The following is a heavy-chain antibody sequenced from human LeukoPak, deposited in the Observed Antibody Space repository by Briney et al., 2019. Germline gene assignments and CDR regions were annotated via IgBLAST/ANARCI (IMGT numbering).Heavy chain of an antibody. V-gene: IGHV4-59*01. CDR2: IYYSGST. D-gene: IGHD3-10*01. CDR3: AREPPESRYGSGRGIDY. J-gene: IGHJ4*02. Sequence: PSETLSLTCTVSGGSISSYCWSWIRQPPGKGLEWIGYIYYSGSTNYNPSLKSRVTISVDTSKNQFSLKLSSVTAADTAVYYCAREPPESRYGSGRGIDYWGQGTLVTVSS. CDR1: GGSISSYC.